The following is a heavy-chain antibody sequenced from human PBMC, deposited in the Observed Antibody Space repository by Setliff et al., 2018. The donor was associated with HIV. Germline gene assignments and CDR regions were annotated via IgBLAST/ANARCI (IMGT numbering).Heavy chain of an antibody. CDR3: MRWGLPYAIDY. V-gene: IGHV3-9*02. CDR2: ISWNSGSR. J-gene: IGHJ4*02. D-gene: IGHD2-21*02. Sequence: PGGSLRLSCAASGFTSDDYAMHWVRQAPGKGLEWVSGISWNSGSRGYADSVKGRFTISRDDAKNTLYLQMNSLRVEDTAVYYCMRWGLPYAIDYWGQGMLVTVSS. CDR1: GFTSDDYA.